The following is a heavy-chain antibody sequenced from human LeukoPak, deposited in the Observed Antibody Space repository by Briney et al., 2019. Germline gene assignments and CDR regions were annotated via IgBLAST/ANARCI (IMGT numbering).Heavy chain of an antibody. CDR1: GGTFSSYA. CDR3: ARGAGTMIVVVPFDY. J-gene: IGHJ4*02. CDR2: INPSGGST. Sequence: EASVKVSCKASGGTFSSYAISWVRQAPGQGLEWMGIINPSGGSTSYAQKFQGRVTMTRDTSASTVYMELSSLRSEDTAVYYCARGAGTMIVVVPFDYWGPGTLVTVSS. V-gene: IGHV1-46*01. D-gene: IGHD3-22*01.